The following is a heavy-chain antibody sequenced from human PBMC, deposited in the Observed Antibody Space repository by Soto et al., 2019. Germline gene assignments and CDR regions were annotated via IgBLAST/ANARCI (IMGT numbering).Heavy chain of an antibody. CDR3: ARSMITFGGVIVPPFDY. CDR1: GGSISSSSYY. CDR2: IYYSGST. D-gene: IGHD3-16*02. J-gene: IGHJ4*02. V-gene: IGHV4-39*07. Sequence: PSETLSLTCTVSGGSISSSSYYWGWIRQPPGKGLEWIGSIYYSGSTYYNPSLKSRVTISVDTSKNQFSLKLSSVTAADTAVYYCARSMITFGGVIVPPFDYWGQGTLVTVSS.